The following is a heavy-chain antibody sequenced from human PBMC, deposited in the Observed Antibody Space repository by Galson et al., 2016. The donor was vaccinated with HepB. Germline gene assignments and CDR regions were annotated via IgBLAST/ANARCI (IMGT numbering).Heavy chain of an antibody. CDR2: ISPDGSRT. D-gene: IGHD4-23*01. J-gene: IGHJ1*01. CDR1: GLIFNEHW. CDR3: VTYTGGNPPA. V-gene: IGHV3-74*01. Sequence: SLRLSCAGSGLIFNEHWMHWVRQAPGEGPSWVSGISPDGSRTRYVDSAKGRFSITRDNARSKVYLQMNSLGTEDPAIYYCVTYTGGNPPAWGQGTLVTVSS.